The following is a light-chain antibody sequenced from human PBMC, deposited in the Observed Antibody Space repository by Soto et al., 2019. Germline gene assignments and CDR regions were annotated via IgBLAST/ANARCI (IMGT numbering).Light chain of an antibody. Sequence: EIVMTKSPATLSVSPGARATLSCRASQSVSSNLAWYQQKPGQAPRLLIYRASSRATGISGSFSGSGSGTEFTLTITSLQSEDFGVYYCRQYNKWPITFGQGTRLEI. CDR1: QSVSSN. CDR3: RQYNKWPIT. CDR2: RAS. V-gene: IGKV3-15*01. J-gene: IGKJ5*01.